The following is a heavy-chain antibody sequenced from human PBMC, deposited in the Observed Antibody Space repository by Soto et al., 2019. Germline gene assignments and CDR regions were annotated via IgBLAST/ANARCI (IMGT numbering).Heavy chain of an antibody. D-gene: IGHD6-13*01. J-gene: IGHJ6*02. CDR2: IIPIFGTA. CDR3: ARYIAAAGTVPLYNYYGMDV. CDR1: GGTFSSYA. V-gene: IGHV1-69*01. Sequence: QVQLVQSGAEVKKPGSSVKVSCKASGGTFSSYAISWVRQAPGQGLEWMGGIIPIFGTANYAQKFQGRVTITADESTSTAYMELSSLRSEDTAVYYCARYIAAAGTVPLYNYYGMDVWGQGTTVTVSS.